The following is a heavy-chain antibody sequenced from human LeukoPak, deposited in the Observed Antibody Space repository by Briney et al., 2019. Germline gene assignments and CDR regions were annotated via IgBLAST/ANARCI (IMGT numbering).Heavy chain of an antibody. J-gene: IGHJ4*02. CDR2: ITGSGGSI. D-gene: IGHD4-17*01. CDR1: GFTFRLYV. V-gene: IGHV3-23*01. CDR3: AHPSTPDYGGLDY. Sequence: PGGSLRLSCAASGFTFRLYVMTWVRQAPGKGLEWVSAITGSGGSIYYADSVRGRFTISRDNPKNTLYLQMSSLRAEDTAIYYCAHPSTPDYGGLDYWGQGTLVTVSS.